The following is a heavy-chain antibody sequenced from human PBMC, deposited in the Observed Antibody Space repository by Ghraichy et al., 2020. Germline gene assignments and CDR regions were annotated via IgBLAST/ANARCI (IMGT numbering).Heavy chain of an antibody. CDR2: INPSGGST. Sequence: ASVKVSCKASGYTFTSYYMHWVRQAPGQGLEWMGIINPSGGSTSYAQKFQGRVTMTRDTSTSTVYMELSSLRSEDTAVYYCARDSEVVAAIFEVEPYPPLPRGVWGQGTTVTVSS. V-gene: IGHV1-46*01. J-gene: IGHJ6*02. CDR3: ARDSEVVAAIFEVEPYPPLPRGV. CDR1: GYTFTSYY. D-gene: IGHD2-15*01.